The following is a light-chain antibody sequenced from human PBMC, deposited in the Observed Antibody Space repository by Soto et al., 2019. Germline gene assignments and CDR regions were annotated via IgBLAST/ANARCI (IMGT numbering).Light chain of an antibody. CDR3: QQYGSSRWT. CDR1: QSVSSDY. Sequence: EIVLTQSPGTLSSSPGERATLSCRASQSVSSDYLAWHQQKPGQAPRLLIYGASSRATGIPDKFSGSGSGTDFTLTISRLEPEDFAVYYCQQYGSSRWTFGQGTKVDIK. V-gene: IGKV3-20*01. CDR2: GAS. J-gene: IGKJ1*01.